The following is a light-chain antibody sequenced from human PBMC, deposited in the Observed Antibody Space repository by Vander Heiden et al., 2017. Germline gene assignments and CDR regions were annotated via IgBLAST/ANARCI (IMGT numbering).Light chain of an antibody. V-gene: IGLV2-14*03. CDR2: DVS. J-gene: IGLJ3*02. CDR1: SSDVGGYND. CDR3: SSYTGSITWV. Sequence: QSALTQPASVSRPPGQSITISCTGSSSDVGGYNDVAWYQQHPGKAPKLMIFDVSNRPSGVSNRFAGSKSGNAASLTISVLQTEDDADYYCSSYTGSITWVFGGGTKVTVL.